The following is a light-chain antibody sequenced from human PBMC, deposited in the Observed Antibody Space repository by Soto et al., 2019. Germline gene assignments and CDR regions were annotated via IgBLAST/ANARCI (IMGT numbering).Light chain of an antibody. Sequence: IVLTQSPATLSLSPGERASLSCRASQTVGKDLAWYQVRPGQAPRLLIFDASTRATGVPARFSGSRSGSDFTLIISSLDSEDFALYSCQQRSAWPFTFGGGTSVLIK. CDR3: QQRSAWPFT. CDR1: QTVGKD. V-gene: IGKV3-11*01. CDR2: DAS. J-gene: IGKJ4*01.